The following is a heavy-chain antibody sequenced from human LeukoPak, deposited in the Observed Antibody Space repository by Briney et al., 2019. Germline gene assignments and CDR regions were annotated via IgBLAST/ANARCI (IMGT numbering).Heavy chain of an antibody. CDR3: ARIGTDYGGNSYFDY. D-gene: IGHD4-23*01. CDR1: GGSISSYY. V-gene: IGHV4-59*08. J-gene: IGHJ4*02. CDR2: IYYSGST. Sequence: ASETLSLTCTVSGGSISSYYWSWIRQPPGKGLEWIGYIYYSGSTNYNPSLKSRVTISVDTSKNQFSLKLSPVTAADTAVYYCARIGTDYGGNSYFDYWGQGTLVTVSS.